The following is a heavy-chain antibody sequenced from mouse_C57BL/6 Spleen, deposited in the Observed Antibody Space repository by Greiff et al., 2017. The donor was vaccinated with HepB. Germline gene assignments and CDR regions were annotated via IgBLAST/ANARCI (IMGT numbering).Heavy chain of an antibody. CDR3: ARNGATVVDWYFDV. V-gene: IGHV2-2*01. D-gene: IGHD1-1*01. CDR1: GFSFTSYG. J-gene: IGHJ1*03. Sequence: QVQLKESGPGLVQPSQSLSITCTVSGFSFTSYGVHWVRQSPGKGLEWLGVIWSGGSTDYNAAFISRLSISKDNSKSQVFFKMNSLQADDTAIYYCARNGATVVDWYFDVWGTGTTVTVSS. CDR2: IWSGGST.